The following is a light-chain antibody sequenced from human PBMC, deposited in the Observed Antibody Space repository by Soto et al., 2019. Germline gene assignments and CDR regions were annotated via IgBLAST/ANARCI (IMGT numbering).Light chain of an antibody. Sequence: DVVMTQSPLSLPVTLGQPASTSCRSSQSLVYSDGNTYLSWFQQRPGQSPRRLIYEVFNRDSSVRDRYGGSGSGTDLPLTISRVEAEDVGISYCMQCLYWPRTFGQGTEEDIK. CDR1: QSLVYSDGNTY. J-gene: IGKJ1*01. CDR2: EVF. V-gene: IGKV2-30*01. CDR3: MQCLYWPRT.